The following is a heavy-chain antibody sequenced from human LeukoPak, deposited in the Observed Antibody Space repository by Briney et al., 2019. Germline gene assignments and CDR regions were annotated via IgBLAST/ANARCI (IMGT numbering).Heavy chain of an antibody. V-gene: IGHV4-59*12. J-gene: IGHJ3*02. D-gene: IGHD6-13*01. CDR2: IYYSGST. CDR1: GGSISSYY. CDR3: AWSSGTPKSSSWYGGDAFDI. Sequence: SETLSLTCTVSGGSISSYYWSWIRQPPGKGLEWIGYIYYSGSTNYNPSLKSRVTISVDTSKNQFSLQLNSVTPEDTAVYYCAWSSGTPKSSSWYGGDAFDIWGQGTMVTVSS.